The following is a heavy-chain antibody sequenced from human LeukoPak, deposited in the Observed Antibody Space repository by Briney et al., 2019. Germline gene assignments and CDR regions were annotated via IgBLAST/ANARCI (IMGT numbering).Heavy chain of an antibody. CDR3: ARDPLYCSSTSCYDDSTDY. CDR1: GGSISSGDYY. Sequence: SQTLSLTCTVSGGSISSGDYYWSWIRQPPGKGLEWIGYIYYSGSTYYNPSLKSRVTISVDTSKNQFSLKLSSVTAADTAVYYCARDPLYCSSTSCYDDSTDYWGQGTLVTVSS. CDR2: IYYSGST. D-gene: IGHD2-2*01. J-gene: IGHJ4*02. V-gene: IGHV4-30-4*08.